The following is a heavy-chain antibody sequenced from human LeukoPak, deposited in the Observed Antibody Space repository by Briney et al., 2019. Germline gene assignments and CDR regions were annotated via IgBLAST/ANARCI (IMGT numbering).Heavy chain of an antibody. Sequence: PSETLSLTCTVSGGSISSSSYYWGWIRQPPGKGLEWIGSIYYSGSTYYNPSLKSRVTISVDTSKNQFSLKLSSVTAADTAVYYCARDPPAAAGDYWGQGTLVTVSS. CDR2: IYYSGST. V-gene: IGHV4-39*02. CDR3: ARDPPAAAGDY. J-gene: IGHJ4*02. D-gene: IGHD6-13*01. CDR1: GGSISSSSYY.